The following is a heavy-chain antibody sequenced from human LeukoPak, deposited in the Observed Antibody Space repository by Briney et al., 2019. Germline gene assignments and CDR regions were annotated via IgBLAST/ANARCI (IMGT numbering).Heavy chain of an antibody. CDR2: IRYDGFNK. CDR1: GFTFSNYG. D-gene: IGHD1-26*01. CDR3: AKKTIVGATVDAFDI. Sequence: TGGSLRLSCAASGFTFSNYGMHWVRQAPGKGLEWVASIRYDGFNKYYADSLKGRFTISRDNSKNTLYLQMNSLRAEDTAVYYCAKKTIVGATVDAFDIWGQGTMVIVSS. V-gene: IGHV3-30*02. J-gene: IGHJ3*02.